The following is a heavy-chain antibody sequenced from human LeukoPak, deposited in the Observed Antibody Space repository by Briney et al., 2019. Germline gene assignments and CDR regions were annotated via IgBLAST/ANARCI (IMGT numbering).Heavy chain of an antibody. D-gene: IGHD2-15*01. J-gene: IGHJ4*02. CDR1: GFTFSSYA. Sequence: GGSLRLSCAASGFTFSSYAMSWVRQAPGKGLRWVSAISDGADGTYYADSVKGRFTISRDNSKNTLYLQMNSLRAEDTAVYYCATLSVVVLPAELNWGQGTLVTVSS. CDR2: ISDGADGT. V-gene: IGHV3-23*01. CDR3: ATLSVVVLPAELN.